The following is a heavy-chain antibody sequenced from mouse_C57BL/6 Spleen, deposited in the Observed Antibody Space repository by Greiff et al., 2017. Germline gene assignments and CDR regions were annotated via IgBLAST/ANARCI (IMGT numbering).Heavy chain of an antibody. V-gene: IGHV1-82*01. CDR3: ARGKSYHFDY. CDR2: IYPGDGDT. Sequence: QVQLQQSGPELVKPGASVKISCKASGYAFSSSWMNWVKQRPGKGLEWIGRIYPGDGDTNYNGKFKGKATLTADKSSSTAYMQLSSLTSVDSAVYFCARGKSYHFDYWGQGTTRTVSS. D-gene: IGHD1-1*01. J-gene: IGHJ2*01. CDR1: GYAFSSSW.